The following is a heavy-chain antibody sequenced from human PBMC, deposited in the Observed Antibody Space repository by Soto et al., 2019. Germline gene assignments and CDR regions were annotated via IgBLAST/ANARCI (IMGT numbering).Heavy chain of an antibody. CDR3: AREGYYDRSGYALYYYYGMDG. J-gene: IGHJ6*02. CDR2: ISAYNGNT. CDR1: GYTFTSYG. D-gene: IGHD3-22*01. Sequence: QVQLVQSGAEVKKPGASVKVSCKASGYTFTSYGISWVRQAPGQGLEWMGWISAYNGNTNYAQKLQGRVTMTTNTSTSTGYMALRSPRSDDTAVYYCAREGYYDRSGYALYYYYGMDGWGQGTTVTVSS. V-gene: IGHV1-18*04.